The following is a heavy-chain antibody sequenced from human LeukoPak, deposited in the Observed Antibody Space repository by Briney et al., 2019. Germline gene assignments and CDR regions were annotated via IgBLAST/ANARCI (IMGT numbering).Heavy chain of an antibody. J-gene: IGHJ4*02. V-gene: IGHV3-23*01. CDR2: ISGSGGST. D-gene: IGHD3-9*01. CDR3: AKDAPLYYDILTGLDY. Sequence: GGSLRLSCAASGFTFSSYAMGWVRQAPGKGLEWVSAISGSGGSTYYADSVKGRFTISRDNSKNTLYLQMNSLRAEDTAVYYCAKDAPLYYDILTGLDYWGQGTLVTASS. CDR1: GFTFSSYA.